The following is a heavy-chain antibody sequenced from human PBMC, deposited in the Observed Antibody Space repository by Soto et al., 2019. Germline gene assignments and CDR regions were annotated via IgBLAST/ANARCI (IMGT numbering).Heavy chain of an antibody. D-gene: IGHD2-21*02. J-gene: IGHJ3*01. CDR2: ISGGGGST. Sequence: WGSLRLSCAASGFTFNTYAISCVRHVPLKWREWVASISGGGGSTYYADSVKGRFTISRDTSKNTLYLQMNSLSAEDTAVYYCAKGFIVVVTAIRPDDNFDVWGQGTMVTVSS. V-gene: IGHV3-23*01. CDR1: GFTFNTYA. CDR3: AKGFIVVVTAIRPDDNFDV.